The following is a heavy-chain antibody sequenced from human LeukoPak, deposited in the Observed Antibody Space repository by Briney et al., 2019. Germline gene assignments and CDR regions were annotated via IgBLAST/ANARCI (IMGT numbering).Heavy chain of an antibody. CDR3: ARDPTTVTKGLDI. CDR1: GGSISSSSYY. D-gene: IGHD4-17*01. J-gene: IGHJ3*02. V-gene: IGHV4-61*01. Sequence: SETLSLTCTVSGGSISSSSYYWTWVRQSPGRGLEWIGYVSYIGSTNYNPSLKSRVTISVDTSKNQFSLKLSSVTAADTAVYYCARDPTTVTKGLDIWGQGTMVTVSS. CDR2: VSYIGST.